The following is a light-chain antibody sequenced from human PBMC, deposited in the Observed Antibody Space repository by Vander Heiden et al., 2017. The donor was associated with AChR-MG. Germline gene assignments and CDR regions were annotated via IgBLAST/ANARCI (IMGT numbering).Light chain of an antibody. CDR1: SSNIGSNT. CDR2: SNN. V-gene: IGLV1-44*01. J-gene: IGLJ3*02. Sequence: HSALTQPPSASGTPGQRVTISCSGSSSNIGSNTVNWYQQPPGTAPKLLIYSNNQRPSGVPDRFSGSKSGTSASLAISGLQSEDEADYYCAAWDDSLNGRVFGGGTKLTVL. CDR3: AAWDDSLNGRV.